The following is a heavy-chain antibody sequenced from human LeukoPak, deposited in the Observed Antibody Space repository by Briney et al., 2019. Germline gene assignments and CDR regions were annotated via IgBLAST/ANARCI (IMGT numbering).Heavy chain of an antibody. CDR1: GYTFTSYG. CDR2: ISAYNGNT. Sequence: ASVKVSCKASGYTFTSYGISWVRQAPGQGLEWMGWISAYNGNTNYAQKLQGRVTMTTDTSTSTAYMELRSLRSDDTAVYYCARGWVVVAATDGQDRFDPWGQGTLVTVSS. V-gene: IGHV1-18*04. D-gene: IGHD2-15*01. CDR3: ARGWVVVAATDGQDRFDP. J-gene: IGHJ5*02.